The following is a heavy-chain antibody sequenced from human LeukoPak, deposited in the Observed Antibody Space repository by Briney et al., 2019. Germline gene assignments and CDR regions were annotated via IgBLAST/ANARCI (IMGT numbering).Heavy chain of an antibody. V-gene: IGHV4-59*05. CDR2: IYYSGST. J-gene: IGHJ4*02. CDR3: ARLRFLEWSLLY. CDR1: GGSISSYY. D-gene: IGHD3-3*01. Sequence: SETLSLTCTVSGGSISSYYWSWIRQPPGKGLEWIGSIYYSGSTYYNPSLKSRVTISVDTSKNQFSLKLSSVTAADTAVYYCARLRFLEWSLLYWGQGTLVTVSS.